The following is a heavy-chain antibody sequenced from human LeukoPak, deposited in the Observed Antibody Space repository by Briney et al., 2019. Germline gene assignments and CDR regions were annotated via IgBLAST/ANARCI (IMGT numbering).Heavy chain of an antibody. V-gene: IGHV4-59*10. Sequence: SETLSLTCAVYGGSFSGYYWSWIRQPAGKGLEWIGRIYTSGSTNYNPSLKSRVTMSVDTSKNQFSLKLSSVTAADTAVYYCARVPFGGYYYYGMDVWGQGTTVTVSS. J-gene: IGHJ6*02. CDR2: IYTSGST. D-gene: IGHD3-10*01. CDR3: ARVPFGGYYYYGMDV. CDR1: GGSFSGYY.